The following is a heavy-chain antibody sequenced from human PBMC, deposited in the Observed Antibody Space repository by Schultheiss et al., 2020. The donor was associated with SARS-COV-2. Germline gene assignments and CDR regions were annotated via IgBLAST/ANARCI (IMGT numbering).Heavy chain of an antibody. V-gene: IGHV5-51*01. CDR3: ASYNGDSSTSPGGFDY. CDR2: IYSGDSDT. CDR1: GYSFTNYW. Sequence: GESLKISCKGSGYSFTNYWIGWVRQTPGKGLEWMGVIYSGDSDTRYSPSFQGQATISADKSISTAYLQWSSLKASDTAMYYCASYNGDSSTSPGGFDYWGQGTLVTVSS. J-gene: IGHJ4*02. D-gene: IGHD6-13*01.